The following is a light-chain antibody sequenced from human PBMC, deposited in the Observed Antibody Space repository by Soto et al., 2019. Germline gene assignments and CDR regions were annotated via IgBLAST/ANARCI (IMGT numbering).Light chain of an antibody. V-gene: IGKV3-15*01. J-gene: IGKJ3*01. CDR2: DAS. CDR1: QGVSNH. Sequence: EIVLTQSPATLSLSPGERATLSCRASQGVSNHLAWYQQKPGQAPRLLIYDASTRATGIPARFSGSGSGTDFTLTISSLQSEDSATYYCQQYDDWPGVTFGPGTKVEIK. CDR3: QQYDDWPGVT.